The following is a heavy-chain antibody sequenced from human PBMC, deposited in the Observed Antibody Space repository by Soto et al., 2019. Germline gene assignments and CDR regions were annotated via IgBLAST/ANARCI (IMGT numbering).Heavy chain of an antibody. Sequence: PGASLKSSCQGSGCILTNYWIWWVRQMPGKGLEWMGIIYPGDSDTRYSPSFQGQVTISADKSISTAYLQWSSLKASHTAMYYCARNGWELPLDYWGQGTLVTVSS. CDR2: IYPGDSDT. CDR1: GCILTNYW. D-gene: IGHD1-26*01. J-gene: IGHJ4*02. CDR3: ARNGWELPLDY. V-gene: IGHV5-51*01.